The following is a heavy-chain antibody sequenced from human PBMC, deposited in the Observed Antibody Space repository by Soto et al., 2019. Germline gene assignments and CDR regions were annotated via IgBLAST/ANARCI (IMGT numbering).Heavy chain of an antibody. CDR2: ISSSSSYI. V-gene: IGHV3-21*01. CDR3: ATPDSLYYYGMDV. Sequence: EVQLVESGGGLVKPGGSLRLSCAASGFTFSSYSMNWVRQAPGKGLEWVSSISSSSSYIYYADSVKGRFTISSDNAENSLYLQMNSLRAEDTAVYYCATPDSLYYYGMDVWGQGTTVTVSS. D-gene: IGHD2-15*01. CDR1: GFTFSSYS. J-gene: IGHJ6*02.